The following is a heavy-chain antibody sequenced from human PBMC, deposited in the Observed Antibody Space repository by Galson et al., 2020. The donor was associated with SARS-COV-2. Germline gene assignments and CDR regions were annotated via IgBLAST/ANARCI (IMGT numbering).Heavy chain of an antibody. CDR2: INPSGGNR. J-gene: IGHJ4*02. Sequence: ASVNVSCKASGYTFTSYYMHWVRQAPGQGLEWVGTINPSGGNRGYAQRLQGRVTMTRDTSTSTVYMELSSLTSEDTAVYYCARTLSWNAADYWGQGTLVTVSS. D-gene: IGHD1-1*01. CDR1: GYTFTSYY. V-gene: IGHV1-46*01. CDR3: ARTLSWNAADY.